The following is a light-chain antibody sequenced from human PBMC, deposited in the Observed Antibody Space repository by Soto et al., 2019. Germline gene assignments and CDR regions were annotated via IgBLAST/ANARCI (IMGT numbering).Light chain of an antibody. CDR2: AVS. V-gene: IGKV3-15*01. J-gene: IGKJ1*01. CDR3: QQYNKWPPWM. Sequence: EIVMTQSPVTLSVSPGEGATLFCRASQSVRNNLAWYQQKPGLAPRLLIYAVSTRATGVPARFSGNGSETEFTLTISGLQSDDFALYYCQQYNKWPPWMFGQGTKVEIK. CDR1: QSVRNN.